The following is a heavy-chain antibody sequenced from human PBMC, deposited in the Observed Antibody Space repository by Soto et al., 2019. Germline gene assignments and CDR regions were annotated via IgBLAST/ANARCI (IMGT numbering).Heavy chain of an antibody. Sequence: PGGSLRLSCSVSGFTFSAYTIHWVRQAPGKGLEYVSSISSDGRPTYYADSVKGRFTISRDNSKNTLYLQMSSLKAEDTAVYYCVKDRYVDYWGQGTLVTVSS. V-gene: IGHV3-64D*06. CDR2: ISSDGRPT. J-gene: IGHJ4*02. CDR1: GFTFSAYT. CDR3: VKDRYVDY.